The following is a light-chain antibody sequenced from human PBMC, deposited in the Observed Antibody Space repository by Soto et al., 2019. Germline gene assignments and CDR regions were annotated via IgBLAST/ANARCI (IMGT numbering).Light chain of an antibody. CDR1: SSDVGGYNY. V-gene: IGLV2-14*01. J-gene: IGLJ2*01. Sequence: QSVLTQPASVSGSPGQSITISCTGTSSDVGGYNYVSWYQQHPGKAPKLMIYEVSNRPSGVSNRFSGSKSGNTASLTISGLQAEDEDDYYCSSYTSSSTLVFGGGTKVTVL. CDR2: EVS. CDR3: SSYTSSSTLV.